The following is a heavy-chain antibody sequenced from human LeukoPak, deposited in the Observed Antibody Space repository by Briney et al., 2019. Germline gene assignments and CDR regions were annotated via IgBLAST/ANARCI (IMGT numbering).Heavy chain of an antibody. CDR3: TYEEMATITY. D-gene: IGHD5-24*01. CDR1: GFTFGDYA. V-gene: IGHV3-49*04. CDR2: IRSKAYGGTT. J-gene: IGHJ4*02. Sequence: PGGSLRLSCTTSGFTFGDYAMSWVRQAPGKGLEWVGFIRSKAYGGTTEYAASVKGRFTISRDDSKSIAYPQMNSLKTEDTAVYYCTYEEMATITYWGQGTLVTVSS.